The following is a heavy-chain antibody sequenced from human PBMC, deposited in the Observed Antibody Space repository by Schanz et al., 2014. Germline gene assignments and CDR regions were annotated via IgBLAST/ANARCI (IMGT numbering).Heavy chain of an antibody. D-gene: IGHD2-8*02. CDR1: GFTFSSYS. CDR2: FDAHDGRA. J-gene: IGHJ4*02. V-gene: IGHV3-23*04. Sequence: EVHLVESGGGLVKPGGSLRLSCAASGFTFSSYSMNWVRQAPGKGLEWVSGFDAHDGRAYYADSAKGRFTISRDNSKSTLYVEMNSLRVEDTAVYYCAKTLFPGGTQTFGNWGRGTLVTVSS. CDR3: AKTLFPGGTQTFGN.